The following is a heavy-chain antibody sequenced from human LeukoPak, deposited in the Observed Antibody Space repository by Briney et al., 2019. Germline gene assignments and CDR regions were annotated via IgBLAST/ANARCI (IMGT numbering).Heavy chain of an antibody. CDR3: ARSPPTYYYGSGPLDY. Sequence: SETLSLTRTVSGGSISSYYWSWIRQPPGKGLEWIGYIYYSGSTNYNPSLKSRVTISVDTSKNQFSLKLSSVTAADTAVYYCARSPPTYYYGSGPLDYWGQGTLVTVSS. J-gene: IGHJ4*02. V-gene: IGHV4-59*01. CDR1: GGSISSYY. D-gene: IGHD3-10*01. CDR2: IYYSGST.